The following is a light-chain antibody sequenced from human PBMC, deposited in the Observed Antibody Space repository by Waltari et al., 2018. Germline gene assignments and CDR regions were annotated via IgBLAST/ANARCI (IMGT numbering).Light chain of an antibody. V-gene: IGLV3-19*01. CDR3: NSRDSSGNHVV. Sequence: SSELTQDPAVSVALGQTVRITCQGDSLRSYYASWYQQKPGQAPVLVIYGKNNRASGIPDRFCGASSGNTASLTITGAQAEDEADYDCNSRDSSGNHVVFGGGTKLTVL. CDR2: GKN. CDR1: SLRSYY. J-gene: IGLJ2*01.